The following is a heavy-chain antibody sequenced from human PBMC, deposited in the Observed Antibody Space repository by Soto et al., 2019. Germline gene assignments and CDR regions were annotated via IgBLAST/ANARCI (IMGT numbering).Heavy chain of an antibody. J-gene: IGHJ5*02. V-gene: IGHV4-4*02. CDR2: IYHSGST. CDR1: GGSISSSNW. Sequence: QVQLQESGPGLVKPSGTLSLTCAVSGGSISSSNWWSWVRQPPGKGLEWIGEIYHSGSTNYNPSLRSRVTISVDKSKNQFSRKLSSVTAADTAVYYCARDFSGWYFPVGWFDPWGQGTLVTVSS. CDR3: ARDFSGWYFPVGWFDP. D-gene: IGHD6-19*01.